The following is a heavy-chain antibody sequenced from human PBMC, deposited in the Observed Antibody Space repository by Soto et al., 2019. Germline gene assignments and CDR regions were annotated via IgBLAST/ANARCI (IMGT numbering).Heavy chain of an antibody. CDR3: ARDSRDGWYAIPFDY. V-gene: IGHV3-21*01. CDR1: GFTFSSYS. J-gene: IGHJ4*02. Sequence: GGSLRLSCAASGFTFSSYSMNWVRQAPGKGLEWVSSISSSSSYIYYADSVKGRFTISRDNAKNSLYLQMNSLRAEDTAVYYCARDSRDGWYAIPFDYWGQGTLVTVSS. D-gene: IGHD6-19*01. CDR2: ISSSSSYI.